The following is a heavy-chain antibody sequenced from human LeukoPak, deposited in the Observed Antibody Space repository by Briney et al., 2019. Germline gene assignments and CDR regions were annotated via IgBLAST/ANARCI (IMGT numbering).Heavy chain of an antibody. CDR1: GFTFSSYA. CDR2: FTISGGST. D-gene: IGHD3-9*01. Sequence: GGSLRLSCSASGFTFSSYAMHWVRQAPGKGLEWVSVFTISGGSTYYADSVKGRFTISRDNSKNTLYLQMNSLSAEDTAIYYCAKAMTGSIYYFDSWGQGTLVTVSS. CDR3: AKAMTGSIYYFDS. J-gene: IGHJ4*02. V-gene: IGHV3-23*01.